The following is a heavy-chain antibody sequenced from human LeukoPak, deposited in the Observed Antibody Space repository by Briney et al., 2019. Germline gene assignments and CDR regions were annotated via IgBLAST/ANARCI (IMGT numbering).Heavy chain of an antibody. J-gene: IGHJ3*02. CDR1: GGSFSGYY. CDR3: ARDPLQQLDVSFDI. Sequence: SETLSLTCAVYGGSFSGYYWSWIRQPPGKGLEWIGSIYHSGSTYYNPSLKSRVTISVDTSKNQFSLKLTSVTAADTAVYYCARDPLQQLDVSFDIWGQGTMVTVSS. CDR2: IYHSGST. V-gene: IGHV4-34*01. D-gene: IGHD6-13*01.